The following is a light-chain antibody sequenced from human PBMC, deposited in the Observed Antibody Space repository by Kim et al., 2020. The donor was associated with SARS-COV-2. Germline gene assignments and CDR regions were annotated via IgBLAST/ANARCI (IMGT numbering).Light chain of an antibody. Sequence: YQGERAPLSCRASQSVSNNYLAWYHQRRGQTPRLLSDGASSRATGIPDRFSGSGSGTDFTLTISRLEPEDFAVYYCQQYGSFPWTFGQGTKVDIK. CDR2: GAS. CDR3: QQYGSFPWT. J-gene: IGKJ1*01. V-gene: IGKV3-20*01. CDR1: QSVSNNY.